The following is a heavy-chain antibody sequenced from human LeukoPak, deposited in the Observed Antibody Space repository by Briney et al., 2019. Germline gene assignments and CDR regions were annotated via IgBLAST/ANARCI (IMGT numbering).Heavy chain of an antibody. CDR2: VSSDGTT. V-gene: IGHV4-59*08. J-gene: IGHJ4*02. Sequence: SETLSLTCSVSGGSVTSYYWSWIRQPPGKGLEWIGYVSSDGTTNYTPSLRSRVIMSVDTAKNHISLSLTSLTAADTAIYYCARLDCTGDGCYNHWGQGTLVTVSS. CDR1: GGSVTSYY. D-gene: IGHD2-8*02. CDR3: ARLDCTGDGCYNH.